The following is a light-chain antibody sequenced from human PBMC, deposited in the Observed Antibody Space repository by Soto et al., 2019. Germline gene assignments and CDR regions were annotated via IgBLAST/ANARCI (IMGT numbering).Light chain of an antibody. J-gene: IGKJ1*01. CDR1: QSISSW. CDR2: DAS. CDR3: QQYNSYWT. Sequence: DIQMTQSPSTLSASVGDRVTITCRASQSISSWLAWYLQKPGKAPKLPIYDASSLESGVPSRFSGSGSGTEFTLTISSLQPDDFATYYCQQYNSYWTFGQGTKVEIK. V-gene: IGKV1-5*01.